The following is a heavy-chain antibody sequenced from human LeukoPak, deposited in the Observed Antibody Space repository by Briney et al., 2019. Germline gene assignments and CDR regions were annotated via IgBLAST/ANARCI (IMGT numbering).Heavy chain of an antibody. CDR1: GFTFSSYA. J-gene: IGHJ4*02. D-gene: IGHD5-12*01. CDR2: VSGSAGST. Sequence: GGSLRLSCAASGFTFSSYAMSWVRQAPGEGLEWVSAVSGSAGSTYYANSVKGRLTISRVNSKNTLYLQIKSLRAEDTAVYYCAKLGGSVNSGYGFDYWGQGTLVTVSS. V-gene: IGHV3-23*01. CDR3: AKLGGSVNSGYGFDY.